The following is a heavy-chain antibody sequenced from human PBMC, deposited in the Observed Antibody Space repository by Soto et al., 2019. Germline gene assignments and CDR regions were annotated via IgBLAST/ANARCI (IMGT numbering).Heavy chain of an antibody. CDR3: ARGKARVVTRFDY. CDR1: GGSISSGDYY. Sequence: PSETLSLTCTVSGGSISSGDYYWSWIRQPPGKGLEWIGYIYYSGSTYYNPSLKSRVTISVDTSKNQFSLKLSSVTAADTAVYYWARGKARVVTRFDYCGQGSLVAVSS. CDR2: IYYSGST. J-gene: IGHJ4*02. V-gene: IGHV4-30-4*01. D-gene: IGHD2-21*02.